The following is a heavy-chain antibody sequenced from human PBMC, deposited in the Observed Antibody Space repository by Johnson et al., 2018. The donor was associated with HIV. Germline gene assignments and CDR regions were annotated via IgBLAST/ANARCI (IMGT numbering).Heavy chain of an antibody. V-gene: IGHV3-66*01. Sequence: VQLVESGGGLVQPGGSLRLSCAASGFNVSSNYMSWVRQAPGKGLEWVSVIYSGGSTYYADSVKGRFTISRDDSKNTLYLQMNRLTAEDTAVYYCARAPGFSRAFDIWGQGTMVTVSS. J-gene: IGHJ3*02. D-gene: IGHD3-10*01. CDR3: ARAPGFSRAFDI. CDR2: IYSGGST. CDR1: GFNVSSNY.